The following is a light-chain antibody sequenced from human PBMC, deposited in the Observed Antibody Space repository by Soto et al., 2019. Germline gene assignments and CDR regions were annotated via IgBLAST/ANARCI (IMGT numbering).Light chain of an antibody. J-gene: IGKJ2*01. CDR3: QQIYITPYT. CDR1: QSINRY. CDR2: TLS. V-gene: IGKV1-39*01. Sequence: DIQMTQSPSSLSVSVGDRVTITCRASQSINRYLNWYQQKPGKAPKLLIYTLSNLQSGVPSRFSGSGFGTDFTLTISSLQPEDFATYYCQQIYITPYTFGQGTKLETK.